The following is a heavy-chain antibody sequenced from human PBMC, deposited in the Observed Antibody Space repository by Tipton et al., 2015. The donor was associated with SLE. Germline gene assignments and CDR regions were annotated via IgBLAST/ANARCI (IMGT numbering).Heavy chain of an antibody. CDR3: ARGVGATDYYYYMDV. CDR1: GFTFDDYT. D-gene: IGHD1-26*01. V-gene: IGHV3-43*01. J-gene: IGHJ6*03. CDR2: ISWDGGST. Sequence: SLRLSCAASGFTFDDYTMHWVRQAPGKGLEWVSLISWDGGSTYYADSVKGRFTISRDNSKNSLYLQMNSLRTEDTALYYCARGVGATDYYYYMDVWGKGTTVTVSS.